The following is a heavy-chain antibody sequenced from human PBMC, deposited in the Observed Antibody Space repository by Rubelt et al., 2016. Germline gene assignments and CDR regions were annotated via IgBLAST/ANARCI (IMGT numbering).Heavy chain of an antibody. CDR2: IIPIFGTA. J-gene: IGHJ6*02. Sequence: QVQLVQSGAEVKKPGSSVKVSCKASGGTFSSYAISWVRQAPGQGLEWMGGIIPIFGTANYAQKFQGRVTITADESTSTAYMGLSSLRSEDTAVYYCASAGGCSSTSCYNWADYYYYGMDVWGQGTTVTVSS. D-gene: IGHD2-2*02. CDR3: ASAGGCSSTSCYNWADYYYYGMDV. CDR1: GGTFSSYA. V-gene: IGHV1-69*01.